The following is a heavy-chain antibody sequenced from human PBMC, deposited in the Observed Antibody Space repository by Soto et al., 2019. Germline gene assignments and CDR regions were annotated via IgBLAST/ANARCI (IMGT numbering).Heavy chain of an antibody. D-gene: IGHD6-13*01. J-gene: IGHJ6*02. CDR2: IIPILGIA. CDR1: GGTFSSYT. V-gene: IGHV1-69*02. Sequence: QVQLVQSGAEVKKPGSSVKVSCKASGGTFSSYTISWVRQAPGQGLEWMGRIIPILGIANYAQKFQGRVTITADKSTSTAYMELSSLRSEDTAVYYCARGAAAAGITESQIPRGYYYYGMDVWGQGTTVTVSS. CDR3: ARGAAAAGITESQIPRGYYYYGMDV.